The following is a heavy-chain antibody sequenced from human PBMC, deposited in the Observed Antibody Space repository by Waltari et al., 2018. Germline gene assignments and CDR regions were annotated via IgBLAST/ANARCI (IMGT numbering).Heavy chain of an antibody. V-gene: IGHV4-4*07. CDR2: IYSSGGT. D-gene: IGHD3-10*01. Sequence: QVQLQESGPGLVKPSETLSLTCTVSGGSITNFYWSWIRPPAGKGLEWIGRIYSSGGTNCNPSLRSRVTLSVDTSKNQISLKLSSVTAADTAVYYCARDNPNYYGSGEHYWYGMDVWGRGTTVTVSS. CDR3: ARDNPNYYGSGEHYWYGMDV. J-gene: IGHJ6*02. CDR1: GGSITNFY.